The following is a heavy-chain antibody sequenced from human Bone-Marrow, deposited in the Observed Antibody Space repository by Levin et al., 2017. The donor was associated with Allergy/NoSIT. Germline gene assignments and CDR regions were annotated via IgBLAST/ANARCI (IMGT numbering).Heavy chain of an antibody. V-gene: IGHV3-21*01. D-gene: IGHD5-18*01. CDR2: ISSSRFM. CDR3: ARTSSSFGLGLDY. J-gene: IGHJ4*02. CDR1: GFTFSAYS. Sequence: GESLKISCAASGFTFSAYSMHWVRQAPGKALEWVSYISSSRFMYYADSLKGRFTISRDDAKDSLYLQMNSLRVEDTGVYYCARTSSSFGLGLDYWGQGTVVTVSS.